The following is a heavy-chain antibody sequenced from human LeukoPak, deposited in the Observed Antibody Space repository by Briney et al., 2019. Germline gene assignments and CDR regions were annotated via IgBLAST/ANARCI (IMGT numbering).Heavy chain of an antibody. Sequence: PSETLSLTCAVSGGSFSGYYWSWIRQPPGKGLEWIGEIYHSGSTNYNPSLKSRVTISVDTSKNQFSLRLSSVTAADTAVYYCARVKTTMIVATRAFGIWGQRTMVTVSS. D-gene: IGHD3-22*01. J-gene: IGHJ3*02. CDR1: GGSFSGYY. CDR2: IYHSGST. CDR3: ARVKTTMIVATRAFGI. V-gene: IGHV4-34*01.